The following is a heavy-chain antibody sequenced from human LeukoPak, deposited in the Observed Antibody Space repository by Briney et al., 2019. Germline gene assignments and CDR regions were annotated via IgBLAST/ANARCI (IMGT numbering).Heavy chain of an antibody. V-gene: IGHV3-72*01. CDR3: ARNYYHSSGYYLDY. D-gene: IGHD3-22*01. J-gene: IGHJ4*02. CDR2: TRNKANGYTT. Sequence: GGSLRLSCAASGFTLSDHYMDWVRQAPGKGLEWVGRTRNKANGYTTEYAASVKGRFIISRDDSKNSLYLQMNSLKTEDTAVYYCARNYYHSSGYYLDYWGQGTLVTVSS. CDR1: GFTLSDHY.